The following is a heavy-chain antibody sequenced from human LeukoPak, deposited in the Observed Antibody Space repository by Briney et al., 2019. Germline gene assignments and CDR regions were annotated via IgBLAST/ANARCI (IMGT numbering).Heavy chain of an antibody. V-gene: IGHV4-34*01. D-gene: IGHD5-12*01. CDR1: GGSLSGYY. CDR3: VREIIVARGAFDI. CDR2: VNHRGST. Sequence: PSETLSLTCAVYGGSLSGYYWSWFRQPPGKGLEWIGEVNHRGSTNYNPSLKSRVTISVDTSKNQFSLKLSSVTAADTAVYYCVREIIVARGAFDIWGQGTMVTVSS. J-gene: IGHJ3*02.